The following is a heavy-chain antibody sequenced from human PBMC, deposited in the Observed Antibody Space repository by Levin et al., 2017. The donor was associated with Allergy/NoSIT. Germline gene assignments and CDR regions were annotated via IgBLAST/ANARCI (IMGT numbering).Heavy chain of an antibody. Sequence: SETLSLTCTVSGGSISSYYWSWIRQPPGKGLEWIGYIYYSGSTNYNPSLKSRVTISVDTSKNQFSLKLSSVTAADTAVYYCARHSDSSGGYSFDYWGQGTLVTVSS. V-gene: IGHV4-59*08. CDR2: IYYSGST. J-gene: IGHJ4*02. D-gene: IGHD6-19*01. CDR1: GGSISSYY. CDR3: ARHSDSSGGYSFDY.